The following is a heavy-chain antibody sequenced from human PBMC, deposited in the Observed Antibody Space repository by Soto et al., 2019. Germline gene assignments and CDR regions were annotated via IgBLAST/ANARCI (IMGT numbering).Heavy chain of an antibody. D-gene: IGHD6-19*01. V-gene: IGHV3-30-3*01. CDR3: ARDGGGWYFDY. CDR1: GFTFSSYA. Sequence: PGGSLRLSCAASGFTFSSYAMHWVRQAPGKGLEWVAVISYDGSNKYYADSVKGRFTISRDNSKNTLYLQMNSLRAEDTAVYYCARDGGGWYFDYWGQGALVTVSS. J-gene: IGHJ4*02. CDR2: ISYDGSNK.